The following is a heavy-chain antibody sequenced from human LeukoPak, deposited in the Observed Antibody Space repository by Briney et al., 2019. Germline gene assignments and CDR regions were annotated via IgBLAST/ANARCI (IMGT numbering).Heavy chain of an antibody. CDR3: ARDPFLDP. CDR1: GGSISSGSYY. J-gene: IGHJ5*02. D-gene: IGHD2/OR15-2a*01. Sequence: MTSETLSLTCTVSGGSISSGSYYWSWLRQPAGKGLEWIGRIYTSGSTNYNPSLKSRVTISVDTSKNQFSLKLSSVTAADTAAYYCARDPFLDPWGQGTLVTVSS. V-gene: IGHV4-61*02. CDR2: IYTSGST.